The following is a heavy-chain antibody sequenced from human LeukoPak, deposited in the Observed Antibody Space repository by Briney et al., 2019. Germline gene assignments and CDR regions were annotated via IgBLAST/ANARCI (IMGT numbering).Heavy chain of an antibody. J-gene: IGHJ4*02. Sequence: SETLSLTCAVYGGSFSGYYWSWIRQPPGKGLEWIGEINHSGSTNYNPSLKSRVTISVDTSKNQFSLKLSSVTAADTAVYYCAIRPGDSGFDYWGQGTLVTVSS. CDR2: INHSGST. D-gene: IGHD6-25*01. CDR1: GGSFSGYY. CDR3: AIRPGDSGFDY. V-gene: IGHV4-34*01.